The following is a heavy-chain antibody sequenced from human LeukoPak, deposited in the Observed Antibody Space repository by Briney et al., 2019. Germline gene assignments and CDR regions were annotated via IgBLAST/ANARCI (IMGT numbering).Heavy chain of an antibody. CDR3: AKDRDIILMGHGMDV. CDR1: GFTFSSYA. V-gene: IGHV3-30-3*01. CDR2: ISYDGSNK. Sequence: PGGSLRLSCAASGFTFSSYAMHWVRQAPGKGLEWVAVISYDGSNKYYADSVKGRFTISRDNSKNTLYLQMNNLRTEDTAVYYCAKDRDIILMGHGMDVWGQGATVTVSS. J-gene: IGHJ6*02. D-gene: IGHD3-10*01.